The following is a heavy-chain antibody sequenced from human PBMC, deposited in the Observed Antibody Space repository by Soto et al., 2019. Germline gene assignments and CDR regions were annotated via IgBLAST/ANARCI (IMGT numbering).Heavy chain of an antibody. Sequence: QVQLVESGGGVVQPGRSLRLSCAASGFTFSSYGMHWVRQAPGKGLEWVAVIWYDGSNKYYADSVKGRFTISRDNPKNTLYLQMNSLRAEDTAVYYCAREGAWIQFFDYWGQGTLVTVSS. J-gene: IGHJ4*02. V-gene: IGHV3-33*01. CDR3: AREGAWIQFFDY. CDR2: IWYDGSNK. CDR1: GFTFSSYG. D-gene: IGHD5-18*01.